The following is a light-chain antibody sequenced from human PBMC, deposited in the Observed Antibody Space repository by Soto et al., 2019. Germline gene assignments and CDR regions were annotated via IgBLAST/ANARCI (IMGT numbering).Light chain of an antibody. J-gene: IGKJ4*01. CDR1: QTVRNNY. CDR2: DAS. V-gene: IGKV3-20*01. Sequence: EIVLTKSQGTLSLSPGERATLSCRASQTVRNNYLAWYQQQPGQAPRLLIYDASSRATGIPDRFSGGGSGTAFPLTISTLEPEDFAVYYCQHFSSYPLTFGGGTKVDSK. CDR3: QHFSSYPLT.